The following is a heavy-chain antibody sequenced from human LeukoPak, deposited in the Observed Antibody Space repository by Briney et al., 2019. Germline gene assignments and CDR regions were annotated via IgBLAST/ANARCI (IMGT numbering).Heavy chain of an antibody. CDR1: GGSISSYY. Sequence: SETLSLTCTVSGGSISSYYWSWIRQPPGKGLEWIGYIYYSGSTNYSPSLKNRVTISLDTSKNQFSLNLSSVTAADTAVYYCAREEGSALDYGARGNYWGQGTLVTVSS. J-gene: IGHJ4*02. CDR3: AREEGSALDYGARGNY. D-gene: IGHD4-17*01. CDR2: IYYSGST. V-gene: IGHV4-59*12.